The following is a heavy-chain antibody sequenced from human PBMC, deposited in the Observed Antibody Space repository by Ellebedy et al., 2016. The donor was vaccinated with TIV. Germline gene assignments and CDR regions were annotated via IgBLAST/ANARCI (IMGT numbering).Heavy chain of an antibody. V-gene: IGHV4-59*01. CDR3: AKNSYASGQ. Sequence: MPSETLSLTCTVSGGSITGSHWSWIRQPPGKGLEWIGYIYSSGITNYNPSLKSRVTISVDTSKNQFSLKLRSVTAADTAIYYCAKNSYASGQWGQGTLVTVSS. CDR2: IYSSGIT. D-gene: IGHD3-16*01. J-gene: IGHJ4*02. CDR1: GGSITGSH.